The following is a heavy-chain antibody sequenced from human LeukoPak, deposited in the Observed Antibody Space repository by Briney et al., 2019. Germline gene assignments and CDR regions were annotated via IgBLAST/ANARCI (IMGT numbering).Heavy chain of an antibody. J-gene: IGHJ4*02. CDR3: ARGGDSGSYYGY. CDR2: ISSSSSYI. CDR1: GFTFSSYS. Sequence: GGSLRLSCAASGFTFSSYSMNWVRQAPGKGLEWVSSISSSSSYIYYADSVKGRITISRDNAKNSLYLQMNSLRAEDTAVYYCARGGDSGSYYGYWGQGTLVTVSS. V-gene: IGHV3-21*01. D-gene: IGHD1-26*01.